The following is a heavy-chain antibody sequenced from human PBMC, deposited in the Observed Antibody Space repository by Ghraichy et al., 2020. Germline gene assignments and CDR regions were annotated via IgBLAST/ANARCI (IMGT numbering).Heavy chain of an antibody. J-gene: IGHJ4*02. Sequence: GGSLRLSCAASGFTLSNTWMHWVRQGPGKGLVWVSRINSDGSGTSYADSVKGRFTISRDNAKNTLYLQMNSLRAEDTAVYYCTTLQLAGPAYWCQGTLVTVSS. D-gene: IGHD1-1*01. V-gene: IGHV3-74*01. CDR3: TTLQLAGPAY. CDR2: INSDGSGT. CDR1: GFTLSNTW.